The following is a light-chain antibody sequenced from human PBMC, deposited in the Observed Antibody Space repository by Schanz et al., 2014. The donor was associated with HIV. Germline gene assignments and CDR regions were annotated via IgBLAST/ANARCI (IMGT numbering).Light chain of an antibody. CDR3: SSYTTSSSFV. J-gene: IGLJ1*01. CDR1: RPHLCAYNH. CDR2: DVS. V-gene: IGLV2-14*03. Sequence: QSALTQPASVSRPPRPSLPLSRPGTRPHLCAYNHAPRYPQHPGKAPKLMIYDVSNRPSGVSNRFSGSKSGNTASLTISGLQAEDEADYYCSSYTTSSSFVFGTGTKLTVL.